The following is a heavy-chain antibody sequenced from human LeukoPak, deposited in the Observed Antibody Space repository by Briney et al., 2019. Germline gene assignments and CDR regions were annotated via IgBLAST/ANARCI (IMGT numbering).Heavy chain of an antibody. CDR1: GGTFSSYA. D-gene: IGHD5-18*01. CDR3: ASELESGYSYDN. V-gene: IGHV1-69*05. Sequence: SVKVSRKASGGTFSSYAISWVRQAPGQGLEWMGGIIPIFGTANYAQKFQGRVTITTDESTSTAYMELSSLRSEDTAVYHCASELESGYSYDNWGQGTLVTVSS. J-gene: IGHJ4*02. CDR2: IIPIFGTA.